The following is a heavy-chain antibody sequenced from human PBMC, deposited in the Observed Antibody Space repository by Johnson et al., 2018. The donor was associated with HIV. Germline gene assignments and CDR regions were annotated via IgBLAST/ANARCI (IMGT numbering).Heavy chain of an antibody. Sequence: QVQLLESGGGVVQPGRSLRLSCAASGFTFSSYGMHWVRQAPGKGLEWVSGINWNGGSTGYADSVKGRFTISRDNSKNTLYLQMNSLRAEDTAFYYCAKDMAYSSGWSDAFDIWGQGTIVSVSS. J-gene: IGHJ3*02. CDR3: AKDMAYSSGWSDAFDI. CDR2: INWNGGST. V-gene: IGHV3-NL1*01. D-gene: IGHD6-19*01. CDR1: GFTFSSYG.